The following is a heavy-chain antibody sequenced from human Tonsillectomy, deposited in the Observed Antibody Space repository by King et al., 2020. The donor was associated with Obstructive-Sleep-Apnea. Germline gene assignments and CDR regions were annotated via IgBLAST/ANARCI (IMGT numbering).Heavy chain of an antibody. CDR1: GFSFSSYG. CDR3: VKDFIDS. CDR2: IQYDGSDK. J-gene: IGHJ4*02. V-gene: IGHV3-30*02. Sequence: QLVQSGGGVVQPGGSLRLSCAASGFSFSSYGMHWVRQAPGKGLEWVSFIQYDGSDKYYGDSVKGRFTISRDNSKNTLYLQMNSLRVEDTAVFYCVKDFIDSWGKGTLVTVSS.